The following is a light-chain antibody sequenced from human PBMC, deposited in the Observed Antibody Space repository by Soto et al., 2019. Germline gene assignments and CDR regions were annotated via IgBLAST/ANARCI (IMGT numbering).Light chain of an antibody. V-gene: IGKV4-1*01. J-gene: IGKJ2*01. CDR3: QQYYNTPFT. Sequence: DIVMTQSPDSLAVSLGERATINCKSSQSVLYNSNNKNYFAWYQQKPGQPPKLLIYWASTRESGVPDRFSASGSGTDFTLTISTLQAEDVAVYYCQQYYNTPFTFGQGTKLEIK. CDR2: WAS. CDR1: QSVLYNSNNKNY.